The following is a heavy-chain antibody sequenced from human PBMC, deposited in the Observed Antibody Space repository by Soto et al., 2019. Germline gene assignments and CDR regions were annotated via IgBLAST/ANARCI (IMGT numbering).Heavy chain of an antibody. V-gene: IGHV3-48*02. CDR3: ARDFVHYYDSSGYYYDY. J-gene: IGHJ4*02. Sequence: GGSLRLSCAASGFTFSSYSMNWVRQAPGKGLEWVSYISSSSTIYYADSVKGRFTISRDNAKNSLYLQMNSLRDEDTAVYYCARDFVHYYDSSGYYYDYWGQGTLVTVSS. D-gene: IGHD3-22*01. CDR2: ISSSSTI. CDR1: GFTFSSYS.